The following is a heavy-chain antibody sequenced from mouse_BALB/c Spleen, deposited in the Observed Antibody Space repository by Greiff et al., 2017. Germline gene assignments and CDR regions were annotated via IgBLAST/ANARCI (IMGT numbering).Heavy chain of an antibody. D-gene: IGHD2-1*01. CDR1: GYAFSSYW. CDR2: IYPGDGDT. J-gene: IGHJ4*01. CDR3: SRTYGNYAMDY. V-gene: IGHV1-80*01. Sequence: QVHVKQSGAELVRPGSSVKISCKASGYAFSSYWMNWVKQRPGQGLEWIGQIYPGDGDTNYNGKFKGKATLTADKSSSTAYMQLSSLTSEDSAVYFCSRTYGNYAMDYWGQGTSVTVSS.